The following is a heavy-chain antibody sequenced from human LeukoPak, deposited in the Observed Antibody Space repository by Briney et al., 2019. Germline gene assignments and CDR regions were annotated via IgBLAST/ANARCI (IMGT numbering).Heavy chain of an antibody. J-gene: IGHJ4*02. CDR3: ARKRGYSYGPFDY. Sequence: GGSLRLSCAASGFTFSSYWMSWARQAPGKGLEWVANIKQDGSEKYYVDSVKGRFTISRDNAKNSLYLQMNSLRAEDTAVYYCARKRGYSYGPFDYWGQGTLVTVSS. D-gene: IGHD5-18*01. CDR1: GFTFSSYW. CDR2: IKQDGSEK. V-gene: IGHV3-7*01.